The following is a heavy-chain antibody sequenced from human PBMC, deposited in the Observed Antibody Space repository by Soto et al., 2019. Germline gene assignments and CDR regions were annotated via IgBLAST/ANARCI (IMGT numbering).Heavy chain of an antibody. V-gene: IGHV1-58*01. J-gene: IGHJ6*01. CDR3: AADSINSSGYGPYYYYGMDV. D-gene: IGHD6-19*01. CDR2: IVVGSGNT. Sequence: SLKVSFKSSGFPFTSSAVHWVRQAGGQRLEWIGWIVVGSGNTNYAQKFQERVTITRDMSTSTAYMELSSLRSEDTAVYYCAADSINSSGYGPYYYYGMDVWGQGTTVTVSS. CDR1: GFPFTSSA.